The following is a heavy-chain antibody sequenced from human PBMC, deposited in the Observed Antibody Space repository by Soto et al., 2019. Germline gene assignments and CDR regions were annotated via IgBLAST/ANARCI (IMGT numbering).Heavy chain of an antibody. CDR2: ISGSGTT. D-gene: IGHD6-13*01. Sequence: EVKLVESGGGSGQPGGSLRLSCVASGYTFNSHEMNWIRQTPGKGLEWISSISGSGTTKYADSVKGRFTISRDNAHKSIYLEMNSLRVEDTGVYDCARGGIHCGQGALVTVSS. CDR3: ARGGIH. J-gene: IGHJ4*02. CDR1: GYTFNSHE. V-gene: IGHV3-48*03.